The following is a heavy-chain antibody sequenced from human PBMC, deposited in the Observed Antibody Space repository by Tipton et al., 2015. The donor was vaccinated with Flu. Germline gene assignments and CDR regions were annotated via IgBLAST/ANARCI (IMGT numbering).Heavy chain of an antibody. CDR2: IYHSGST. Sequence: TLSLTCAVSGYSISSGYYWGRVRQPPGKGLEGIGTIYHSGSTYYNPSLKSRLTMSVDTSKNQFSLKLSSVTAADTAVYYCARHTGDSVRGVIDYWGQGTLVTVSS. CDR3: ARHTGDSVRGVIDY. J-gene: IGHJ4*02. V-gene: IGHV4-38-2*01. D-gene: IGHD3-10*02. CDR1: GYSISSGYY.